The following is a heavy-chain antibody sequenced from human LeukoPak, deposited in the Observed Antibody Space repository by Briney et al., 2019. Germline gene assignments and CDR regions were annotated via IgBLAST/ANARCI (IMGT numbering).Heavy chain of an antibody. D-gene: IGHD6-19*01. CDR1: GFTVSSNY. V-gene: IGHV3-23*01. Sequence: GGSLRLSCAASGFTVSSNYMSWVCQAPGKGLEWVSSISSSSSYTYYADSVKGRFTISGDNSKNTLYLQMNSLRAEDTAVYYCAKEGRYSSGWYAFDIWGQGTMVTVSS. CDR2: ISSSSSYT. CDR3: AKEGRYSSGWYAFDI. J-gene: IGHJ3*02.